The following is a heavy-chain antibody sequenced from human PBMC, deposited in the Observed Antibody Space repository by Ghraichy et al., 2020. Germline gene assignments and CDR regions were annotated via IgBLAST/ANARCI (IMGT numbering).Heavy chain of an antibody. D-gene: IGHD5-12*01. CDR3: ARWLRTNWFDP. CDR1: GYSISSGYY. CDR2: IYHSGST. Sequence: SETLSLTCTVSGYSISSGYYWGWIRQPPGKGLEWIGSIYHSGSTYYNPSLKSRVTISVDTSKNQFSLKLSSVTAADTAVYYCARWLRTNWFDPWGQGTLVTVSS. V-gene: IGHV4-38-2*02. J-gene: IGHJ5*02.